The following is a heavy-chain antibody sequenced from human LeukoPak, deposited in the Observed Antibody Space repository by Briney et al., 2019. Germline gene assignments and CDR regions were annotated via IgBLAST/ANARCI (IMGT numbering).Heavy chain of an antibody. CDR3: ARVLSGITFGGVIVMRPTCPFDP. CDR2: IYHSGST. V-gene: IGHV4-30-2*01. CDR1: GGSISSGGYS. D-gene: IGHD3-16*02. J-gene: IGHJ5*02. Sequence: SETLSLTCAVSGGSISSGGYSWSWIRQPPGKGLEWIGYIYHSGSTYYNPSLKSRVTISVDTSKNQFSLKLSSVTAADTAVYYCARVLSGITFGGVIVMRPTCPFDPWGQGTLVTVSS.